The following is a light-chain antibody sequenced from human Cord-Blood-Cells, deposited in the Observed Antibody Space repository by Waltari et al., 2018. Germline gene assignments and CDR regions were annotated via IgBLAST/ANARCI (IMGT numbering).Light chain of an antibody. CDR1: SSDVGGYNY. CDR2: DVS. CDR3: SSYTSSSTLV. V-gene: IGLV2-14*01. Sequence: QSALTQPASVSGSPGQSITIPCTGTSSDVGGYNYVSWHQQHPGKAPKPMIYDVSNRPSGVSTRFSGSKSGNTASLTISGLQAEDEADYYCSSYTSSSTLVFGGGTKLTVL. J-gene: IGLJ2*01.